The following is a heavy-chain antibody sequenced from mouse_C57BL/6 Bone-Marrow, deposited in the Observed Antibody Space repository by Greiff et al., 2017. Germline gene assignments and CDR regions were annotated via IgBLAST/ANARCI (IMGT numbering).Heavy chain of an antibody. CDR2: IAPSDSYT. CDR1: GYTFTSYW. D-gene: IGHD1-1*01. V-gene: IGHV1-69*01. Sequence: QVQLQQPGAELVMPGASVKLSCKASGYTFTSYWMHWVKQRPGQGLEWIGEIAPSDSYTNYNQKFKGKSTLTVDKSSSTAYMQLSSLTSEDSAVYYCARDYYGSPWYCDVWGTGTTVTVSS. CDR3: ARDYYGSPWYCDV. J-gene: IGHJ1*03.